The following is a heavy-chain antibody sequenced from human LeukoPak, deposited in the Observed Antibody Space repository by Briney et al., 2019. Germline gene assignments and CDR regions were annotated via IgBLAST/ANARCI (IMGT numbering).Heavy chain of an antibody. V-gene: IGHV4-39*01. J-gene: IGHJ4*02. CDR2: IYYSGST. D-gene: IGHD6-19*01. Sequence: PSETLSLTCTVSGGSISSSSYYWGLIRQPPGKGLEWIGTIYYSGSTYYNPSLKSRVTISVDTSKNQFSLKLSSVTAADTAVYYCARQVYSSGWYGDYWGQGTLVTVSS. CDR1: GGSISSSSYY. CDR3: ARQVYSSGWYGDY.